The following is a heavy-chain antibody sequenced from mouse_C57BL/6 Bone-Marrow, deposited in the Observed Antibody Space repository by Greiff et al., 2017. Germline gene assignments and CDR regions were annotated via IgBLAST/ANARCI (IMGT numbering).Heavy chain of an antibody. CDR3: ARAPYYSNYEFAY. D-gene: IGHD2-5*01. CDR1: GYTFTSYW. V-gene: IGHV1-72*01. J-gene: IGHJ3*01. Sequence: QVQLKQPGAELVKPGASVKLSCKASGYTFTSYWMHWVKQRPGRGLEWIGRIDPNSGGTKYNEKFKSKATLTVDKPSSTAYMQLSSLTSEDSAVYYCARAPYYSNYEFAYWGQGTLVTVSA. CDR2: IDPNSGGT.